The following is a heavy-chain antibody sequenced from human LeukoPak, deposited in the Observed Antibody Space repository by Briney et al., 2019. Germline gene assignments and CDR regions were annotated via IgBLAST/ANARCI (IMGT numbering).Heavy chain of an antibody. CDR3: ARDFCSSTSCFYDP. D-gene: IGHD2-2*01. CDR1: GFTFSSYS. J-gene: IGHJ5*02. V-gene: IGHV3-21*01. Sequence: PGGSLRLSCAASGFTFSSYSMIWVRQAPGKGLEWVSYISSSSSYIYYADSVKGRFTISRDNANNSLYLQMNSLRAEDTAVYYCARDFCSSTSCFYDPWGQGTLVTVSS. CDR2: ISSSSSYI.